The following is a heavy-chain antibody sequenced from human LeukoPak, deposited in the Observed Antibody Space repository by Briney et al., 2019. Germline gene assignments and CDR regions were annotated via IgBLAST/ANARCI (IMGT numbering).Heavy chain of an antibody. V-gene: IGHV4-4*07. CDR3: ARGLKYSGTYGWFDP. J-gene: IGHJ5*02. CDR1: DGSISSYH. D-gene: IGHD1-26*01. Sequence: SETLSLTCAVSDGSISSYHWSWIRQSAGKGLEWIGRIYSSGSTNYNPSLRSRVTMSVDTSKNQFSLKLSSVTAADTAVYYCARGLKYSGTYGWFDPWGQETPVTVSS. CDR2: IYSSGST.